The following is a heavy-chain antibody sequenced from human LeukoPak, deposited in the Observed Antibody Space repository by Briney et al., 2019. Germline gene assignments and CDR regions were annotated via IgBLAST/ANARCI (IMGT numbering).Heavy chain of an antibody. Sequence: GASVKVSCKASGYTFTSYGITWVRQAPGQGREWMGWISAYNGNTNYAHKLQGRVTMTTDTSTSTDYMELRSLRSDDTAVYYCARGGGAAADYSYYYMDVWGKGTTVTVSS. CDR2: ISAYNGNT. J-gene: IGHJ6*03. D-gene: IGHD6-13*01. CDR1: GYTFTSYG. V-gene: IGHV1-18*01. CDR3: ARGGGAAADYSYYYMDV.